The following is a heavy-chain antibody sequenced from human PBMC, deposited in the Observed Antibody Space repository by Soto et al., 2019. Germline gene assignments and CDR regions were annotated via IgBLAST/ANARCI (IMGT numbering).Heavy chain of an antibody. J-gene: IGHJ4*02. CDR1: GGSISSGGYY. D-gene: IGHD3-22*01. CDR2: IFYSRRT. V-gene: IGHV4-31*03. CDR3: ARVVEVWYHCDY. Sequence: QVQLQESVPGLVKPSQTMSLTCTVSGGSISSGGYYWSWIRQHPGKGMEWIGYIFYSRRTYYNPPLNSRGSMSVSRSNNQFSRKLSCVTASETVVDHWARVVEVWYHCDYGGQGTLVTVS.